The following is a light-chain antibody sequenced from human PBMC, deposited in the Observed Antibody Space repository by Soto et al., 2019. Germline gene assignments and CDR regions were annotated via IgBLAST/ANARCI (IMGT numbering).Light chain of an antibody. CDR3: QSYDASLSGDVV. CDR2: GNS. V-gene: IGLV1-40*01. CDR1: RSNIGAGYD. Sequence: QSVLTQPPSVSGAPGQRVTISCTGSRSNIGAGYDVHWYQQIPGAAPKLLIYGNSNRPSGVPDRFSGSKSGTSASLAITGLQAEDEADYYCQSYDASLSGDVVFGRGTKLTVL. J-gene: IGLJ2*01.